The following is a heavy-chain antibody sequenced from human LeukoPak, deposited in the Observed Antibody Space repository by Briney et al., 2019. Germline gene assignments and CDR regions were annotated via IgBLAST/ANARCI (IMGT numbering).Heavy chain of an antibody. D-gene: IGHD1-26*01. CDR1: GFTFSSYS. J-gene: IGHJ4*02. Sequence: PGGSLRLSCAASGFTFSSYSMNWVRQAPGKGLEWVSYISSSSSTIYYADSVKGRFTISRDNAKNSLYLQMNSLRAEDTAVYYCARDRALVGYDYWGQGTLVTVSS. CDR3: ARDRALVGYDY. V-gene: IGHV3-48*04. CDR2: ISSSSSTI.